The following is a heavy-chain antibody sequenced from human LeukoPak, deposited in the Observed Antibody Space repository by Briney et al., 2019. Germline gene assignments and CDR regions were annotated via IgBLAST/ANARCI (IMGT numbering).Heavy chain of an antibody. V-gene: IGHV3-64*01. D-gene: IGHD1-26*01. CDR3: ARDRWELTGIFDY. CDR1: GFTFSSYW. J-gene: IGHJ4*02. CDR2: ISSNGVNT. Sequence: GGSLRLSCAASGFTFSSYWMTWVRQAPGEGLEYVSAISSNGVNTYYGNSVKGRFTISRDNSKNTPDLQMGSLRAEDTAVYYCARDRWELTGIFDYWGQGTLVTVSS.